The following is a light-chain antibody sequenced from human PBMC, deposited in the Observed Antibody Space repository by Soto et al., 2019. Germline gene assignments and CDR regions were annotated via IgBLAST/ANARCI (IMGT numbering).Light chain of an antibody. V-gene: IGLV2-11*01. CDR2: DVS. J-gene: IGLJ2*01. CDR1: IRDIGGYNF. CDR3: CSYACSNTLA. Sequence: QSALTQPRSVSGSPGQSITISCSGTIRDIGGYNFISWYQQHPGAAPNIIIYDVSKRPSGVPDRFSGSTSGNTASLTISGLQAEDDAFYYCCSYACSNTLAFGGGTKVTVL.